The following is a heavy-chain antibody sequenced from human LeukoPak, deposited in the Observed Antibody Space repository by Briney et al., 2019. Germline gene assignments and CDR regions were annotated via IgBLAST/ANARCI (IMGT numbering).Heavy chain of an antibody. CDR2: INPNSGGT. Sequence: ASVTVSCKASGYTFTDYYMSWVRQAPGQGLEWMGWINPNSGGTVYAQKFQGRVTMTRDTSISTAYMELSRLRSDDTAVYYCARLYGGGLLWFGEQTNYFDYWGQGTLVTVSS. J-gene: IGHJ4*02. CDR3: ARLYGGGLLWFGEQTNYFDY. V-gene: IGHV1-2*02. CDR1: GYTFTDYY. D-gene: IGHD3-10*01.